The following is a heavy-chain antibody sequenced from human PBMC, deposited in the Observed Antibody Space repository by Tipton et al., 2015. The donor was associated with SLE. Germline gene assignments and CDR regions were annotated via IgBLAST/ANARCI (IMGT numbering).Heavy chain of an antibody. CDR2: ISYTGAT. J-gene: IGHJ6*03. CDR1: GGSISSSGYY. CDR3: EGAATGTNYCMDV. D-gene: IGHD4-17*01. V-gene: IGHV4-39*07. Sequence: TLSLTCTVSGGSISSSGYYWGWIRQSPGKGLECIGSISYTGATYYNLSLKSRVTIPVDTSKNQFSLKLSSVTAADTAVYYCEGAATGTNYCMDVWGKGTTVTVSS.